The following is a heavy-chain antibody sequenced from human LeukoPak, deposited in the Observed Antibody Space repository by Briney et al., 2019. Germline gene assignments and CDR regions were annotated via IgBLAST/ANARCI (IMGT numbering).Heavy chain of an antibody. Sequence: QPGGSLRLSCAASGFTFSSFEMNWVRQAPGKGLEWISYISSIGSSIYYADSVEGRFTISRDNAKNSLYLQMNSLRAEDTAVYYCARDHSITTLYFDYWGQGTLVTVSS. J-gene: IGHJ4*02. CDR1: GFTFSSFE. CDR3: ARDHSITTLYFDY. D-gene: IGHD3-22*01. V-gene: IGHV3-48*03. CDR2: ISSIGSSI.